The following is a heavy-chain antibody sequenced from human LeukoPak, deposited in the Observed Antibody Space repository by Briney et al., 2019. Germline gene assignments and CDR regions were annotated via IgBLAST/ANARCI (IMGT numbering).Heavy chain of an antibody. J-gene: IGHJ4*02. CDR2: IYYSGSS. D-gene: IGHD5-18*01. V-gene: IGHV4-39*01. Sequence: SGTLSLTCNVSGASIRSGRNYWGWIRQSPGKGLEWIGSIYYSGSSSYNPSLQSRVSISVDTSKNHISLKVFSLTAADTALYYCARHVSGSAMMHYFDYWGQGHLVTVSS. CDR3: ARHVSGSAMMHYFDY. CDR1: GASIRSGRNY.